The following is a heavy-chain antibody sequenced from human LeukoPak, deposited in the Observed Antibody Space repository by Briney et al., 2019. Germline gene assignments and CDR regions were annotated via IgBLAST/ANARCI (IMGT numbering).Heavy chain of an antibody. J-gene: IGHJ4*02. Sequence: GGSLRLSCSASGFTYSAYWMHWVRQAPGKGLVWVSYVDNDGRGTACVDSVKGRFTISRDNAKNTVYLQMNSLRVDDTAVYYCARDGSGSIDLDHWGQGTLVTVSS. CDR3: ARDGSGSIDLDH. CDR1: GFTYSAYW. D-gene: IGHD3-3*01. CDR2: VDNDGRGT. V-gene: IGHV3-74*01.